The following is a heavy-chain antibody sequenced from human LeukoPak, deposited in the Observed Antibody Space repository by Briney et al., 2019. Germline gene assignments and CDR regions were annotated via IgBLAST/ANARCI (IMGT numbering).Heavy chain of an antibody. D-gene: IGHD1-1*01. CDR3: ARDFPLQMGVDY. V-gene: IGHV1-46*01. CDR2: INPSGGST. Sequence: ASVKVSCKASGYTFTSYHMHWVRQAPGQGLEWMGIINPSGGSTTYAQKFQGRVTMTRDTSTSTVYMELSSLRSEDTAVYYCARDFPLQMGVDYWGQGTLVTVSS. CDR1: GYTFTSYH. J-gene: IGHJ4*02.